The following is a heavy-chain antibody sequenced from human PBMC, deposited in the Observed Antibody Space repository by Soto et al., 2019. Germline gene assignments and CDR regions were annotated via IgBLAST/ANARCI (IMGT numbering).Heavy chain of an antibody. V-gene: IGHV3-74*02. Sequence: EVRLVESGGGLVQPGGSLRLSCAASGFTFSTYWMHWVRQAPGKGLVWVSRINGDGTTPQYADSVKGRFTISRDNVKNTLYLKTHTLRGDDTAMDYCASFQRVRGPSDYWCQGTLVSGS. CDR1: GFTFSTYW. CDR3: ASFQRVRGPSDY. CDR2: INGDGTTP. D-gene: IGHD3-10*01. J-gene: IGHJ4*02.